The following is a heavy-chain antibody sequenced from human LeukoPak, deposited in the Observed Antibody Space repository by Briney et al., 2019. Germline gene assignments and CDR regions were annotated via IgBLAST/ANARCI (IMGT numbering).Heavy chain of an antibody. CDR1: GYTFTSYG. V-gene: IGHV1-18*01. Sequence: GASVKVSCKASGYTFTSYGISWVRQAPGQGLEWRGWISAYNGNTNYAQKLQGRATMTTDTSTSTAYMELRSLRSDDPAVYYCARGGLDSSGYYLGYYYYGMDVWGQGTTVTVSS. CDR2: ISAYNGNT. CDR3: ARGGLDSSGYYLGYYYYGMDV. D-gene: IGHD3-22*01. J-gene: IGHJ6*02.